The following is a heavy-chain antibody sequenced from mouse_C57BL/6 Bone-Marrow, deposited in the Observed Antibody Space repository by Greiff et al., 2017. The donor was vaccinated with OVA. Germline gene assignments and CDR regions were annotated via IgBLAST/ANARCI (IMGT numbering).Heavy chain of an antibody. D-gene: IGHD1-1*02. Sequence: VQVVESGPELVKPGASVKISCKASGYAFSSSWMNWVKQRPGKGLEWIGRIYPGDGDTNYNGKFKGKATLTADKSSSPAYMQLSSLTSEDSAVYFCARGGSPYYWGQGTTLTVSS. CDR3: ARGGSPYY. V-gene: IGHV1-82*01. CDR2: IYPGDGDT. CDR1: GYAFSSSW. J-gene: IGHJ2*01.